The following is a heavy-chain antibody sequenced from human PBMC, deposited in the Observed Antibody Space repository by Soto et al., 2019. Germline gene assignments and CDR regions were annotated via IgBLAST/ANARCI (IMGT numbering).Heavy chain of an antibody. J-gene: IGHJ4*02. CDR2: IYYSGST. D-gene: IGHD3-3*01. V-gene: IGHV4-31*03. CDR1: GGSISSGGYY. CDR3: ARLRLRFSKEGAAYTNDY. Sequence: SETLSLTCTVSGGSISSGGYYWSWIRQHTGKGLEWIGYIYYSGSTYYNPSLKSRVTISVDTSKNQFSLKLSSVTAADTAVYYCARLRLRFSKEGAAYTNDYWGQGTLVTVSS.